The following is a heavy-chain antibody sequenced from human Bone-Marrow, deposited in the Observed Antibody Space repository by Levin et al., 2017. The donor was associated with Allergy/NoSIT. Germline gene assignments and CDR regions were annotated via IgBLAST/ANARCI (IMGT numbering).Heavy chain of an antibody. CDR2: ISYDGSNK. CDR1: GFTFSSYA. CDR3: ASIPDFWSGYC. J-gene: IGHJ4*02. D-gene: IGHD3-3*01. Sequence: GGSLRLSCAASGFTFSSYAMHWVRQAPGKGLEWVAIISYDGSNKYYADSVKGRFTISRDNSKNTLYLQMNSLRAEDTAVYYCASIPDFWSGYCWGQGILVTVSS. V-gene: IGHV3-30*04.